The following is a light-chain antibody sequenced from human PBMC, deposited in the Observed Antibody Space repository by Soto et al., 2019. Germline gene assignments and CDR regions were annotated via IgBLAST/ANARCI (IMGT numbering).Light chain of an antibody. CDR2: GAS. J-gene: IGKJ1*01. V-gene: IGKV3-15*01. CDR1: QSVSSN. Sequence: EIVMTQSPATLSLYPGERATLSCRASQSVSSNLAWYQQKPGQAPRLLIYGASTRATGIPARFSGSGSGTDFTLTISSLQSEDFAVYYCQHYNHWPPKWTFGLGTKVDIK. CDR3: QHYNHWPPKWT.